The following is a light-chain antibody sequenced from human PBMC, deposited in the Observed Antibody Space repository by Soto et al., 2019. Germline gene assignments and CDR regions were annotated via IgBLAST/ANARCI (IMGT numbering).Light chain of an antibody. Sequence: DIVLTQSPGTLSLSPGEGATLSCRASQSLSNVFLAWYQQKPGQAPRLLIYDASTRATGVPARFSGSGSGTEFTLTISSLQSEDFAVYYCQQYNNWPPWTFGQGTKVEIK. J-gene: IGKJ1*01. CDR1: QSLSNV. V-gene: IGKV3-15*01. CDR2: DAS. CDR3: QQYNNWPPWT.